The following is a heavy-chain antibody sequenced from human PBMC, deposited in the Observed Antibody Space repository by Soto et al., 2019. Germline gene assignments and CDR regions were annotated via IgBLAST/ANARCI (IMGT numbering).Heavy chain of an antibody. Sequence: EVQLVESGGGLVKPGGSLRLSCAGSGFTFSNVWMNWVLQAPGKGLEWVGRIKSETDGGTIDYAAPVKGRFTISRDDSNNTLYLQMNSLNSEDTATYYCTPLALKYNSDWYPLSDWGQGTRVTVSS. D-gene: IGHD6-19*01. CDR2: IKSETDGGTI. J-gene: IGHJ4*02. CDR3: TPLALKYNSDWYPLSD. CDR1: GFTFSNVW. V-gene: IGHV3-15*07.